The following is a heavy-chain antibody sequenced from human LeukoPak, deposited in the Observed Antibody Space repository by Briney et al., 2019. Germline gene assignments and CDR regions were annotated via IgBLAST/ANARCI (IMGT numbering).Heavy chain of an antibody. CDR3: ARANLYLWFGESINWFDP. D-gene: IGHD3-10*01. CDR1: GYTFTSYY. Sequence: ASVKVSCKASGYTFTSYYMHWVGQAPGQGLEWLGIIDPSGGSTRYAQKFQGRCTMTRDTSTSTVYIELSSLRSEDTAVYYCARANLYLWFGESINWFDPWGQGTLVTVSS. CDR2: IDPSGGST. J-gene: IGHJ5*02. V-gene: IGHV1-46*03.